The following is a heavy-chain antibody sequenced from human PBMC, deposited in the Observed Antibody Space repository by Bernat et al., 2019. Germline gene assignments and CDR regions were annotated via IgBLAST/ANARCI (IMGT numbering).Heavy chain of an antibody. CDR1: GGSISSGGYY. D-gene: IGHD5-18*01. J-gene: IGHJ2*01. V-gene: IGHV4-31*03. CDR3: ARICGYSYGRALGWYFDL. CDR2: IYYSGIT. Sequence: QVQLQESGPGLVKPSQTLSLTCTVSGGSISSGGYYWSWIRQHPGKGLEWIGYIYYSGITYYNPSLKSRVTVSVDTSKNQCSRKLSAVTAAETAVYYGARICGYSYGRALGWYFDLWGRGTLVTVAS.